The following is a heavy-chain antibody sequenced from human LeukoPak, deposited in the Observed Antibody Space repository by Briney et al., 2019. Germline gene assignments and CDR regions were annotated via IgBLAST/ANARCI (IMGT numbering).Heavy chain of an antibody. CDR1: GGSFSGYY. V-gene: IGHV4-34*01. CDR2: INHSGST. J-gene: IGHJ6*03. D-gene: IGHD3-3*01. Sequence: SETLSLTCAVYGGSFSGYYWSWIRQPPGKGLEWLGEINHSGSTNYNPSLKSRVTISVDTSKNQFSLKLSSVTAADTAVYYCARGYYDFWSGPKRDYMDVWGKGTTVTVSS. CDR3: ARGYYDFWSGPKRDYMDV.